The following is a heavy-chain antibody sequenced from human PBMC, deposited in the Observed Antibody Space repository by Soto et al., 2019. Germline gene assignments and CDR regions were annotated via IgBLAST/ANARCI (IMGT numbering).Heavy chain of an antibody. CDR3: ASVPGIAAVTDY. D-gene: IGHD6-25*01. Sequence: ASVKVSCKASGYTFTGYYIHWVRLAPGQGLEWTGWINPNSGDTNYAQKFQGNVTMTRDTSISTAYMELTRLRSDDTAVYYCASVPGIAAVTDYWGQGTLVTVS. CDR1: GYTFTGYY. J-gene: IGHJ4*02. V-gene: IGHV1-2*02. CDR2: INPNSGDT.